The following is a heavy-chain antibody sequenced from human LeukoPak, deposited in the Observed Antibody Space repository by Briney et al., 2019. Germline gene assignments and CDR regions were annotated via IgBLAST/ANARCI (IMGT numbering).Heavy chain of an antibody. Sequence: GGSLRLSCAVSGFTFSSYEMNWVRQAPGKGLEWVSYISSRGTTIYYVDSVKGRSTISRDNAKNSLYLQMNSRRAEDTALYYCARVRSGLHMDVWGQGTTVTVSS. V-gene: IGHV3-48*03. CDR3: ARVRSGLHMDV. D-gene: IGHD2-15*01. J-gene: IGHJ6*02. CDR2: ISSRGTTI. CDR1: GFTFSSYE.